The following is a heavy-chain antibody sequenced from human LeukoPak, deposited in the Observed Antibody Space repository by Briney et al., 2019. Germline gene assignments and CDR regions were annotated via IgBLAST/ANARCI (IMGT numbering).Heavy chain of an antibody. V-gene: IGHV3-23*01. CDR3: ATYDSGWYNY. Sequence: GGSLRLSCAASGFTVSSNYMSWVRQAPGKGLEWVSAISGSGGSTYYADSVKGRFTISRDNSKNTLYLQMNSLRAEDTAVYYCATYDSGWYNYWGQGTLVTVSS. J-gene: IGHJ4*02. CDR2: ISGSGGST. D-gene: IGHD6-19*01. CDR1: GFTVSSNY.